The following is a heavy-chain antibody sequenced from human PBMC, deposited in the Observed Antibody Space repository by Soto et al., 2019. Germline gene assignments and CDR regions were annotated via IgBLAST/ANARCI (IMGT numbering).Heavy chain of an antibody. CDR1: GGCFSGYY. Sequence: AXETLSLTCAVYGGCFSGYYWSWIRQPPGKGLEWIGEINHSGSTNYNPSLKSRVTISVDTSKNQFSLKLSSVTAADTAVYYCARVTTHLFGVVTNWFDPCGQGTLVTVSS. D-gene: IGHD3-3*01. CDR2: INHSGST. CDR3: ARVTTHLFGVVTNWFDP. V-gene: IGHV4-34*01. J-gene: IGHJ5*02.